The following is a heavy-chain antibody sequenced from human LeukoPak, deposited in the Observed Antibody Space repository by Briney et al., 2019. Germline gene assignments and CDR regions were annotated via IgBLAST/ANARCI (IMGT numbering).Heavy chain of an antibody. V-gene: IGHV3-30*02. J-gene: IGHJ4*02. CDR1: GFTFTTYG. CDR3: AKLISPYDY. Sequence: GGSLRLSCAASGFTFTTYGMHWVRQSPGKGLEWVAFIRFDGSNKYYAYSVKGRFTFSRDNSKNTLYLQMNSLRAEDTAVYYCAKLISPYDYWGQGILVTVSS. CDR2: IRFDGSNK.